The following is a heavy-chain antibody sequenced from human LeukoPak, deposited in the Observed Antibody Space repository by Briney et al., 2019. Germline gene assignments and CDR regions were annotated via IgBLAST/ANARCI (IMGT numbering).Heavy chain of an antibody. CDR2: IHYTGST. D-gene: IGHD3-10*01. J-gene: IGHJ5*02. CDR3: AREAFYGSGTNRFDP. V-gene: IGHV4-59*01. CDR1: GGSISIYY. Sequence: PSETLSLTCNVSGGSISIYYWSWIRQSPGKGLEWIGYIHYTGSTIYNPSLKSRVTISLHTSKKQFSLKLTSVTTADTAVYYCAREAFYGSGTNRFDPWGQGTLVTVSS.